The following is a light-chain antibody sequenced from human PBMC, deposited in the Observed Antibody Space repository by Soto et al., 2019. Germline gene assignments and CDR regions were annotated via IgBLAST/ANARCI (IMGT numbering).Light chain of an antibody. CDR2: AAS. CDR3: QQTYSNPPT. V-gene: IGKV1-39*01. CDR1: QYISSY. Sequence: DIQMTQSPSSLSASVGDRVTITCLASQYISSYLNWYQQKPGKDPKVLIYAASTLQSGVPSRFSGSGSGTDFNLTISNLQTEDFATYYCQQTYSNPPTFAQGTKVDIK. J-gene: IGKJ1*01.